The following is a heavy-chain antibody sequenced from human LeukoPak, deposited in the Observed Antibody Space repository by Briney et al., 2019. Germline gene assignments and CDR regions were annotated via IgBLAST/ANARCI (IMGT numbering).Heavy chain of an antibody. V-gene: IGHV3-20*04. CDR2: INWNGGST. CDR3: ASDRVAAAGEDDYYYYMDV. J-gene: IGHJ6*03. Sequence: GGSLRLSCAASGFTFDDYGMSWVRQAPGKGLDWVSGINWNGGSTGYADSVKGRFTISRDNAKNSLYLQMNSLRAEDTALYYCASDRVAAAGEDDYYYYMDVWGKGTTVTVSS. D-gene: IGHD6-13*01. CDR1: GFTFDDYG.